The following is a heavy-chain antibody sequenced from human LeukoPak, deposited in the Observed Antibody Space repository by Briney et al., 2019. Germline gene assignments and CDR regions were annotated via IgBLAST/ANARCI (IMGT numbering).Heavy chain of an antibody. CDR1: GGSFSGYY. Sequence: PSETLSLTCAVYGGSFSGYYWSWIHQPPGKGLEWIGEINHSGSTNYKPSLKSQVTISVDTSKNQFSLKLSSVTAADTAVYYCARGPTREDAFDIWGQGTMVTVSS. CDR2: INHSGST. V-gene: IGHV4-34*01. CDR3: ARGPTREDAFDI. J-gene: IGHJ3*02.